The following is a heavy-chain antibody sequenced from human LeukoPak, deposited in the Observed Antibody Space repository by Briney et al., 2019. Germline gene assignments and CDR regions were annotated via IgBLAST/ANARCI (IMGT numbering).Heavy chain of an antibody. D-gene: IGHD3-3*01. J-gene: IGHJ3*02. CDR2: INPNSGGT. CDR1: GYTFTGYY. V-gene: IGHV1-2*06. CDR3: ARAEALYDFWSGYYSDAFDI. Sequence: ASVKVSCKASGYTFTGYYMHWVRQAPGQGLEWMGRINPNSGGTNYAQKFQGRVTMTRDTSISTAYMELSRLRSDDTAVYYCARAEALYDFWSGYYSDAFDIWGQGTMVTVSS.